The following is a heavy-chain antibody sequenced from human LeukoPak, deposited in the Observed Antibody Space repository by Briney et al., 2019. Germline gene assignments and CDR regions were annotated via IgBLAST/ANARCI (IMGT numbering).Heavy chain of an antibody. V-gene: IGHV3-23*01. CDR2: ISGSGGST. J-gene: IGHJ4*02. Sequence: GGSLRLSCAASGFTFSSYAMSWVRQAPGKGLEWVSAISGSGGSTYYADSVKGRFTISRDNSKNTLYLQMNSLRAEDTAVYYCAKDHPRGYCSSTSCSPTFDYWGLGTLVTVSS. D-gene: IGHD2-2*01. CDR3: AKDHPRGYCSSTSCSPTFDY. CDR1: GFTFSSYA.